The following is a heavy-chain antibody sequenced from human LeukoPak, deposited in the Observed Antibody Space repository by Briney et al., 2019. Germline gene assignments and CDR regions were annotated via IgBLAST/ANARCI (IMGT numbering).Heavy chain of an antibody. J-gene: IGHJ4*02. CDR2: INHSGST. Sequence: SETLSLTCAVYGGSFSGYYWSWIRQPPGKGLEWIGEINHSGSTNYNPSLKSRVTISVDTSKNQFSLKLSSVTAADTTVYYCARGRKSFDYWGQGTLVTVSS. V-gene: IGHV4-34*01. CDR1: GGSFSGYY. CDR3: ARGRKSFDY.